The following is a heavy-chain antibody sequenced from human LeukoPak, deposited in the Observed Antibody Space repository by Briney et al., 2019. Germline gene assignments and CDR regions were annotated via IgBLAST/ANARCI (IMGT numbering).Heavy chain of an antibody. CDR1: GFTFSTFA. Sequence: GGSLRPSCAASGFTFSTFAMPGARKAPGKGREWVAVISYDGSNKYYADSVKGRFTISRDNSKNTLYLQMNSLRAEDTAVYYCARSFRGPFDPWGQGTLVTVSS. J-gene: IGHJ5*02. V-gene: IGHV3-30-3*01. D-gene: IGHD1-26*01. CDR2: ISYDGSNK. CDR3: ARSFRGPFDP.